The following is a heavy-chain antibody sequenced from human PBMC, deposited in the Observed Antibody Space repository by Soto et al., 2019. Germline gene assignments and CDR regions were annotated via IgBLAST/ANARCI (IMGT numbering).Heavy chain of an antibody. CDR3: ASGGIVATTAEDYYYYGMDV. V-gene: IGHV1-2*04. Sequence: GASVKVSCKASGYTFTGYYMHWVRQAPGQGLEWMGWINPNSGSTNYAQKFQGWVTMTRDTSISTAYMELSRLRSDDTAVYYCASGGIVATTAEDYYYYGMDVWGQGTTVTVSS. J-gene: IGHJ6*02. D-gene: IGHD5-12*01. CDR2: INPNSGST. CDR1: GYTFTGYY.